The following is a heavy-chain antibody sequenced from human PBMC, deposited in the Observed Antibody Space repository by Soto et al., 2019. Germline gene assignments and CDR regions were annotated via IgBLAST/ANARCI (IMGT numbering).Heavy chain of an antibody. CDR1: GGSFSGYY. Sequence: QVQLQQWGAGLLKPSETLSLICAVYGGSFSGYYWSWIRQPPGKGLEWIGEINHSGNTNYNPSLKSRVSISVDPTNNQYSLKLSSVAAADTAVYYCAHAGYCSGGSCYPGVGDWGQGTLVTVSS. CDR2: INHSGNT. V-gene: IGHV4-34*01. J-gene: IGHJ4*02. D-gene: IGHD2-15*01. CDR3: AHAGYCSGGSCYPGVGD.